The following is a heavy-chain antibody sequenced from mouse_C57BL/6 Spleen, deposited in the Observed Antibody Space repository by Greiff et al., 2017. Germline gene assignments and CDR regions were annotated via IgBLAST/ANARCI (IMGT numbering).Heavy chain of an antibody. CDR2: INPSTGGT. CDR1: GYSFTGYY. D-gene: IGHD1-1*01. V-gene: IGHV1-42*01. J-gene: IGHJ1*03. CDR3: ARAGYYGNGYSDV. Sequence: EVQLQQSGPELVKPGASVKLSCKASGYSFTGYYMNWVKQSPEKSLEWIGEINPSTGGTTYNQTFKAKATLTVDKSSSTAYMQLTSLTSEDSAVXNYARAGYYGNGYSDVWGTGTTVTVSS.